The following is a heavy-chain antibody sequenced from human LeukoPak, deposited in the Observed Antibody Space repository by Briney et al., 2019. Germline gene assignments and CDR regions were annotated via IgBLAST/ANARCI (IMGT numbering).Heavy chain of an antibody. CDR2: INPNSGGT. D-gene: IGHD2-15*01. V-gene: IGHV1-2*02. J-gene: IGHJ1*01. Sequence: GASVKVSFKASGYTLTGYYMHWVRQAPGQGLEWMGWINPNSGGTNYAQKFQGRVTMTRDTSISTAYMELSRLRSDDTAVYYCARAVVGYCSGGSCYFQHWGQGTLVTVSS. CDR3: ARAVVGYCSGGSCYFQH. CDR1: GYTLTGYY.